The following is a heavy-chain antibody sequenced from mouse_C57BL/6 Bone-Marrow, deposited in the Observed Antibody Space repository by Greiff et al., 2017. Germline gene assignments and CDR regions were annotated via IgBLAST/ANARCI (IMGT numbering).Heavy chain of an antibody. J-gene: IGHJ3*01. V-gene: IGHV1-82*01. CDR1: GYAFSSSW. CDR3: ARSHGSLTSFAY. D-gene: IGHD1-1*01. CDR2: IYPGAGGT. Sequence: QVQLQQSGPELVKPGASVKISCKASGYAFSSSWMNWVKQRPGKGLEWIGRIYPGAGGTNYNGKFKGKATLTADKSSSTAYMQLSSLTSEDSAVXFCARSHGSLTSFAYWGQGTLVTVSA.